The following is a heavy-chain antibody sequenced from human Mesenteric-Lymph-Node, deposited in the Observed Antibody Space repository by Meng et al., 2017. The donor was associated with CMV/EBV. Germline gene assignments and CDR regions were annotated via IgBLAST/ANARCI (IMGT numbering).Heavy chain of an antibody. J-gene: IGHJ6*02. Sequence: GESLKISCAASGFTFSSYGMHWVRQAPGKGLEWVAFIRYDGSNKYYADSVKGRFTISRDNSKNTLYLQMNSLRAEDTAVYYCAREGYYDFWSGYYYYYYGMDVWGQGTTVTVSS. CDR1: GFTFSSYG. CDR2: IRYDGSNK. CDR3: AREGYYDFWSGYYYYYYGMDV. D-gene: IGHD3-3*01. V-gene: IGHV3-30*02.